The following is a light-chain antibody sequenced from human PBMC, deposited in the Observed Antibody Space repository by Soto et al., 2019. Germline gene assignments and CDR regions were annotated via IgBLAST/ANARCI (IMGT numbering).Light chain of an antibody. V-gene: IGLV2-11*01. J-gene: IGLJ1*01. CDR3: CSYAGTYTHV. CDR2: DVS. Sequence: QSALTQPRSVSGSPGQSVAISCTGTSSDIGGYNYVSWFQQHPGKAPKLMIYDVSKWPSGVPDRFSGSKSGNTASLTISGLQAEDEADYYCCSYAGTYTHVCGTGTKLTVL. CDR1: SSDIGGYNY.